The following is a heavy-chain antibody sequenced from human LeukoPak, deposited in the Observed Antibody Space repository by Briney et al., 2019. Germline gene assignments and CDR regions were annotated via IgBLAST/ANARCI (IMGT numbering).Heavy chain of an antibody. V-gene: IGHV4-34*01. Sequence: SETLSLTCAVYGGSFSGYYWSWIRQPPGKGLEWIGEINHSGSTNYNPPLTSRVTISVDTSKNQFSLKLSSVPAADTAVYYCARAGSVQLWTYYYYGMDVWGQGTTVTVSS. CDR3: ARAGSVQLWTYYYYGMDV. J-gene: IGHJ6*02. D-gene: IGHD5-18*01. CDR1: GGSFSGYY. CDR2: INHSGST.